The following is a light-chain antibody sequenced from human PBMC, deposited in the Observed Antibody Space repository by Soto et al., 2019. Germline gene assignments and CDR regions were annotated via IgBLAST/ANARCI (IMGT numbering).Light chain of an antibody. CDR1: SSDIGGYNY. V-gene: IGLV2-8*01. Sequence: QSVLTQPPSASGSPGQSVTISCTGTSSDIGGYNYVSWFQHHPGKAPKLLIHEVNKRPSGVPDRFSGSKSGNTASLTVSGLQDDDEADYYRSSYGGRTLFVFGTGTKVTVL. CDR3: SSYGGRTLFV. CDR2: EVN. J-gene: IGLJ1*01.